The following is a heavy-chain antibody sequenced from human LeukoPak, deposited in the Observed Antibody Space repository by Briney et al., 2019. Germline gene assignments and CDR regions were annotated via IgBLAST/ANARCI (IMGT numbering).Heavy chain of an antibody. Sequence: PGGSLRLSCAASGFTFSDHYMDWVRQAPGKGLEWVGRTRNKAKSYTTKYAASVTGRFTISRDDSKDSLYLQMNSLKTEDTTVYYCARGAEPANYYNSGYYYGMDVWGKGTTVTVSS. J-gene: IGHJ6*04. CDR2: TRNKAKSYTT. CDR1: GFTFSDHY. CDR3: ARGAEPANYYNSGYYYGMDV. D-gene: IGHD3-10*01. V-gene: IGHV3-72*01.